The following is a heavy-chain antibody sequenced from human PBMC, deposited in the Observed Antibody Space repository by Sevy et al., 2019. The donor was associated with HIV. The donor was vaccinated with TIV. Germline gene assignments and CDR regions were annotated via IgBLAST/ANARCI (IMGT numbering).Heavy chain of an antibody. V-gene: IGHV3-53*01. Sequence: GGSLRLSCVASGFTVGNNYMSWVRQAPGKGLEWVSLLYSAGSTYYADSVKGRFTISRDNSKNTLYLQMNSLTAEDTAVYYCARDLPHNSWEFRFEYWGQGTLVTVSS. J-gene: IGHJ4*02. D-gene: IGHD1-20*01. CDR2: LYSAGST. CDR3: ARDLPHNSWEFRFEY. CDR1: GFTVGNNY.